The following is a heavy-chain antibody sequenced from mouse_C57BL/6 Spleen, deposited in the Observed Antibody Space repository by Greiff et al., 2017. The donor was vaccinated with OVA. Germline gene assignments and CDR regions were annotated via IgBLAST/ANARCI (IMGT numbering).Heavy chain of an antibody. D-gene: IGHD2-3*01. CDR1: GYAFTNYL. Sequence: VKLQESGADLVRPGTSVKVSCKASGYAFTNYLIEWVKQRPGQGLEWIGVINPGSGGTNYNEKFKGKATLTADKSSSTAYMQLSSLTSEDSAVYFCARRWLLPRDYAMDYWGQGTSVTVSS. V-gene: IGHV1-54*01. CDR2: INPGSGGT. CDR3: ARRWLLPRDYAMDY. J-gene: IGHJ4*01.